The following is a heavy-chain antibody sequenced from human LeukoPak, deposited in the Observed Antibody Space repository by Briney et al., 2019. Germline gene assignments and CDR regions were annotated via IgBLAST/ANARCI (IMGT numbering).Heavy chain of an antibody. Sequence: GESLKISCKASGYTFTNWWIGWVRQMPGKGLEWMGIIYPGDSATRYSPSFQGQVTISADKSISTAYLQWSSLKASDTAMYYCARSRQGGSGAFDIWGQGTMVTVSS. CDR3: ARSRQGGSGAFDI. CDR1: GYTFTNWW. V-gene: IGHV5-51*01. J-gene: IGHJ3*02. D-gene: IGHD1-26*01. CDR2: IYPGDSAT.